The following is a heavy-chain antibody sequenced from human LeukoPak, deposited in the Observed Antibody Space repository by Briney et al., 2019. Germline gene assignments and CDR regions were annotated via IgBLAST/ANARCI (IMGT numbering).Heavy chain of an antibody. Sequence: GGSLRLSCAASGVILNDFWMHWLRQVPGKGPVWVSRISSDGSTTYYADSVKGRFTISRDNAKNTPYLQMSSLRVEDTAVYYCGTAQYWGQGTLLTVSS. J-gene: IGHJ4*02. V-gene: IGHV3-74*01. CDR3: GTAQY. CDR2: ISSDGSTT. CDR1: GVILNDFW.